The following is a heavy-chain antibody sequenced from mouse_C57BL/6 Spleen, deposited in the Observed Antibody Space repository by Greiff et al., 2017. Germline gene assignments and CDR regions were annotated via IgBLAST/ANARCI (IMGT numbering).Heavy chain of an antibody. V-gene: IGHV1-15*01. CDR3: TRSEYRYFDV. CDR2: IDPETGGT. Sequence: QVQLQQSGAELVRPGASVTLSCKASGYTFTDYEMHWVKQTPVHGLEWIGAIDPETGGTAYNQKFKGKAILTADKSSSTAYMELRSLTSEDSAVYYCTRSEYRYFDVWGTGTTVTVSS. CDR1: GYTFTDYE. J-gene: IGHJ1*03.